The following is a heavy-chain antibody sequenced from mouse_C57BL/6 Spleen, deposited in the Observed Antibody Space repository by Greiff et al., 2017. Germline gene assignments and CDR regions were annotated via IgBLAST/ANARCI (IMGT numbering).Heavy chain of an antibody. Sequence: VKLQQPGTELVKPGASVKLSCKASGYTFTSYWMHWVKQRPGQGLEWIGNINPSNGGTNYNEKFKSKATLTVDKSSSTAYLQLSSLTSEDSAVYYWARAFTTVKDAMDYWGQGTSVTVSS. CDR1: GYTFTSYW. V-gene: IGHV1-53*01. D-gene: IGHD1-1*01. J-gene: IGHJ4*01. CDR3: ARAFTTVKDAMDY. CDR2: INPSNGGT.